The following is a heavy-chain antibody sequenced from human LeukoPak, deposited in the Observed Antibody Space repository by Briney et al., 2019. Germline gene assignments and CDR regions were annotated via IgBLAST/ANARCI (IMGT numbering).Heavy chain of an antibody. CDR1: GFTFDDYA. CDR2: ISWNSGSI. V-gene: IGHV3-9*01. J-gene: IGHJ4*02. CDR3: AKVSPTGIGAFDY. D-gene: IGHD3-10*01. Sequence: GGSLRLSCAASGFTFDDYAMHWVRQAPGKGLEWVSGISWNSGSIGYADSVKGRFTISRDNARNSLYLQMNSLRAEDTALYYCAKVSPTGIGAFDYWGQGTLVTVSS.